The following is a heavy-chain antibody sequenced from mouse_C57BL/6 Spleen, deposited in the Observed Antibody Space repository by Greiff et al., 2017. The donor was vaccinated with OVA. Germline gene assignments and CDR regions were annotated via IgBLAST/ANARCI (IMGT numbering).Heavy chain of an antibody. CDR3: ARHEEGDSNYEGYYAMDY. J-gene: IGHJ4*01. V-gene: IGHV1-62-2*01. Sequence: VMLVESGAELVKPGASVKLSCKASGYTFTEYTIHWVKQRSGQGLEWIGWFYPGSGSIKYNEKFKDKATLTADKSSSTVYMELSRLTSEDSAVYFCARHEEGDSNYEGYYAMDYWGQGTSVTVSS. CDR2: FYPGSGSI. D-gene: IGHD2-5*01. CDR1: GYTFTEYT.